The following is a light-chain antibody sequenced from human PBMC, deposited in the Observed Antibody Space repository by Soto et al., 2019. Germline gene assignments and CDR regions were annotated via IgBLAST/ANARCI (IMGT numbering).Light chain of an antibody. J-gene: IGKJ5*01. V-gene: IGKV1-33*01. CDR2: DAS. Sequence: DIQMTQSPSSLSASVGDRVTITCQASRDIGKYLNWFQEKPGKAPKLLIYDASNLQTGVPSRFSGSGSGTDFTFTISSLQPEDFATYYCQRYDSLPPPFGQGKRLEIK. CDR3: QRYDSLPPP. CDR1: RDIGKY.